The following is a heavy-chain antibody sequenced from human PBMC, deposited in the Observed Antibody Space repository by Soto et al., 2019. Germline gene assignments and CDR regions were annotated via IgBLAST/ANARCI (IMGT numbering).Heavy chain of an antibody. Sequence: ASVKVSCKASGYTFKDYFLHWVRQAPGQGLEWMGWINSNTGGTNYAQKFQGRVTMTRDTPISTAYMELSRLTSDDTAVYHCARESVVTGTPHFDYWGQGTLVTVSS. V-gene: IGHV1-2*02. J-gene: IGHJ4*02. CDR2: INSNTGGT. CDR1: GYTFKDYF. D-gene: IGHD1-7*01. CDR3: ARESVVTGTPHFDY.